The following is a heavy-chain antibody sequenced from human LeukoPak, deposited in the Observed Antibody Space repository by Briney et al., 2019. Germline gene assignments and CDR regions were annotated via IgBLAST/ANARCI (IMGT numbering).Heavy chain of an antibody. D-gene: IGHD6-6*01. Sequence: ASVKVSCKASGYTLTGYYIHWLRQAPGQGLEWMGRINPNSGGTNYAQKFQGRVTMTRDTSISTAYMELSRLRSDDTAVYYCAIAAQGYFDYWGQGTLVTVSS. CDR2: INPNSGGT. CDR3: AIAAQGYFDY. J-gene: IGHJ4*02. CDR1: GYTLTGYY. V-gene: IGHV1-2*06.